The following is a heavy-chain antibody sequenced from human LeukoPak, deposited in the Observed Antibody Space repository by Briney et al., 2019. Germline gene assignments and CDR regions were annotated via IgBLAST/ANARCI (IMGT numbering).Heavy chain of an antibody. J-gene: IGHJ4*02. V-gene: IGHV3-48*03. D-gene: IGHD3-10*01. CDR1: GFTFSSYE. CDR3: AKALSPYGSGSMELDY. CDR2: ISSSGSTI. Sequence: GGSVRLSCAASGFTFSSYEMNWVRQAPGKGLEWVSYISSSGSTIYYADSVKGRFTISRDNAKNSLYLQMNSLRAEDTALYYCAKALSPYGSGSMELDYWGQGTLVTVSS.